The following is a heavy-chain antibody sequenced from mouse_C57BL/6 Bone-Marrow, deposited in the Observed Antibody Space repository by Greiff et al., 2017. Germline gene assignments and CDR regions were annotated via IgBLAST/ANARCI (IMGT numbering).Heavy chain of an antibody. Sequence: EVQLVESGGGLVKPGGSLKLSCAASGFTFSDYGMHWVRQAPEKGLEWVAYISSGSSTIYYADTVKGRFTISRDNAKNTLFLQMTSLRSEDTAMYYCARGHYYGSSDWYFDVWGTGTTVTVSS. CDR3: ARGHYYGSSDWYFDV. V-gene: IGHV5-17*01. J-gene: IGHJ1*03. CDR2: ISSGSSTI. D-gene: IGHD1-1*01. CDR1: GFTFSDYG.